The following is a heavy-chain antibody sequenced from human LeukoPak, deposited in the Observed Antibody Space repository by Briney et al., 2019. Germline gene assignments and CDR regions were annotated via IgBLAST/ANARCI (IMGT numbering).Heavy chain of an antibody. Sequence: ASVKVSCKASGGTFSSYAISWVRQAPGQGLEWMGGIIPIFGTANYAQKFQGRVTITADKSTSTAYMELSSLRSEDTAVYYCAGHSGYSCGPDYWGQGTLVTVSS. CDR1: GGTFSSYA. CDR2: IIPIFGTA. D-gene: IGHD5-18*01. CDR3: AGHSGYSCGPDY. V-gene: IGHV1-69*06. J-gene: IGHJ4*02.